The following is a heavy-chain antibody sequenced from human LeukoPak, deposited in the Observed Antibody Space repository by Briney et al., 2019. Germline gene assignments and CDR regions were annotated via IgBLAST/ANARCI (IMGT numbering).Heavy chain of an antibody. V-gene: IGHV4-59*01. Sequence: SETLSLTCTVSGGSISSYYWSWIRQPPGKGPEWIGYIYYSGSTNYNPSLKSRVTISVDTSKNQFSLKLSSVTAADTAVYYCARALGATTGGLYFQHWGQGTLVTVSS. CDR3: ARALGATTGGLYFQH. CDR1: GGSISSYY. J-gene: IGHJ1*01. D-gene: IGHD1-26*01. CDR2: IYYSGST.